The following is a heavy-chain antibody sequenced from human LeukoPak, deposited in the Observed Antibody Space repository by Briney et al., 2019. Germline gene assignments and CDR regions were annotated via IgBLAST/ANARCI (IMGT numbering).Heavy chain of an antibody. V-gene: IGHV1-69*06. CDR3: ARVAAPRRHYYYMDV. J-gene: IGHJ6*03. D-gene: IGHD6-6*01. CDR1: GYSFTSYY. CDR2: IIPIFGTA. Sequence: GASVKVSCKASGYSFTSYYMHWVRQAPGQGLEWMGGIIPIFGTANYAQKFQGRVTITADKSTSTAYMELSSLRSEDTAVYYCARVAAPRRHYYYMDVWGKGTTVTVSS.